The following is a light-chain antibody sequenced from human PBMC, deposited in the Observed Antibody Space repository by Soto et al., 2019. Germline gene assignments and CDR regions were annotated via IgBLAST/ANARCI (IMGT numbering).Light chain of an antibody. CDR1: RSVSGNY. CDR2: GAS. Sequence: ILLTQSPGTLSLSPGERATLSCRAIRSVSGNYLAWYQQKPGQGPRLLIYGASSRATGIPDRFSGSGSGTDFTLTISRLEPEDFAVYYCQQYGSSPSITFGQGTRLEIK. CDR3: QQYGSSPSIT. J-gene: IGKJ5*01. V-gene: IGKV3-20*01.